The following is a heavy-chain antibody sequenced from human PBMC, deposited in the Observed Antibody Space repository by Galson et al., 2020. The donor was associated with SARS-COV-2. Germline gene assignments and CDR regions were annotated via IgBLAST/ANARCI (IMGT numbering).Heavy chain of an antibody. J-gene: IGHJ4*02. CDR1: GLTFNSYT. V-gene: IGHV3-21*01. CDR3: ATAPFNGDFTFDY. D-gene: IGHD2-21*02. CDR2: ISTAGSYI. Sequence: GGSLRLSCAVSGLTFNSYTMNWVRQAPGKEPEWVSSISTAGSYIYYADSVRGRFTISRDNAENSLYLQMNSLRAEDTAVYYCATAPFNGDFTFDYWGQGTLVTVSS.